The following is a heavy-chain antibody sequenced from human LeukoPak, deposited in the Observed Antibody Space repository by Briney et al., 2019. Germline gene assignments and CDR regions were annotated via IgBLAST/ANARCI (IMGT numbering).Heavy chain of an antibody. CDR3: TTRGEVTSYYYYYMDV. Sequence: GASVKVSCKASGGTFSSYAISWVRQAPGQGLEWMGGIIPIFGTANYAQKFQGRVTITADESTSTAYMELSSLRSEDTAMYYCTTRGEVTSYYYYYMDVWGKGTTVTVSS. V-gene: IGHV1-69*01. CDR1: GGTFSSYA. J-gene: IGHJ6*03. D-gene: IGHD3-3*01. CDR2: IIPIFGTA.